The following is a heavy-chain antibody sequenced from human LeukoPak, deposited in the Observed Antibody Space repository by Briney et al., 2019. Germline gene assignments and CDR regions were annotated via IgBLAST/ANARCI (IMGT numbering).Heavy chain of an antibody. J-gene: IGHJ4*02. CDR2: IYTSGST. V-gene: IGHV4-61*02. D-gene: IGHD1-26*01. CDR3: AREVGASDFDY. Sequence: SQTLSLTCTVSGGSISSGSYYWSWIRQPAGKGLEWIGRIYTSGSTNYNPSLKSRVTISVDTSKNQFSLKPSSVTAADTAVYYCAREVGASDFDYWGQGTLVTVSS. CDR1: GGSISSGSYY.